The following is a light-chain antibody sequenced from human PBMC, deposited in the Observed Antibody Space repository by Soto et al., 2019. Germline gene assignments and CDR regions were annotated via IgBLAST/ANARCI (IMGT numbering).Light chain of an antibody. CDR3: SSYTSSNTWV. J-gene: IGLJ3*02. Sequence: QSPLTQPASVSGSPGQSITIPCTGTSSDVGGYNYVSWCQHHPREAPKHMIYEVSNRPSGVSNRFSGSKSGNTASLTISALQAEDEAHYSCSSYTSSNTWVFGGGTKLTVL. V-gene: IGLV2-14*01. CDR2: EVS. CDR1: SSDVGGYNY.